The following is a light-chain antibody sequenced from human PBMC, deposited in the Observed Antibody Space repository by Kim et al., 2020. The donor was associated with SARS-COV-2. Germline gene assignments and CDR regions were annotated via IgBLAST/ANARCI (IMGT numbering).Light chain of an antibody. CDR2: GAS. CDR3: QQYASSPQT. CDR1: QSIGHNF. Sequence: PGERATLSCRATQSIGHNFLAWYQQKPGQAPRLLIFGASRRATGIQDRFSGSGSGTDFTLTISRLEPEDFALYYCQQYASSPQTFGQGTKVDIK. J-gene: IGKJ1*01. V-gene: IGKV3-20*01.